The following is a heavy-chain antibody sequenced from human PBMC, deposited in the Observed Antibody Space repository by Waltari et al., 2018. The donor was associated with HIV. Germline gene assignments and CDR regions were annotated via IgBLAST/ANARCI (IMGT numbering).Heavy chain of an antibody. CDR1: GFSFGTYV. V-gene: IGHV3-30*18. CDR3: AKDKGGVTYIFDY. D-gene: IGHD1-1*01. Sequence: QVQLVESGGGVVQPGRSLRLSCAASGFSFGTYVMHWVGAAPGKGLEWVAVISYDGSNKYYADSVKGRFTISRDNSKNTLYLQMNSLRAEDTAVYYCAKDKGGVTYIFDYWGQGTLVTVSS. J-gene: IGHJ4*02. CDR2: ISYDGSNK.